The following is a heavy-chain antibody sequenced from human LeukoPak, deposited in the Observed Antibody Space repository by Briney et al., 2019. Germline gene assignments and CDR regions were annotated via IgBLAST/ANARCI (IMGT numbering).Heavy chain of an antibody. Sequence: SVTVSCKASVGTFSSYAISWVRQAPGQGLAWMGGIIPIFGTANYAQKFQGRVTITTDEPTSTASMELSSLRSEDTAVYYCARDHAVAGTSWFDPWGQGTLVTVSS. J-gene: IGHJ5*02. CDR2: IIPIFGTA. CDR3: ARDHAVAGTSWFDP. D-gene: IGHD6-19*01. V-gene: IGHV1-69*05. CDR1: VGTFSSYA.